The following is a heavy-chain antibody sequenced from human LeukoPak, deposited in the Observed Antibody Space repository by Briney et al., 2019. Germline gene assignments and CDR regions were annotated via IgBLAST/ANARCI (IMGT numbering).Heavy chain of an antibody. V-gene: IGHV1-69*04. Sequence: ASVKVSCKASGGTFSSYAISWVRQAPGQGLEWMGRIIPIFGIANYAQKFQGRVTITADKSTSTAYMELSSLRSEDTAVYYCASPEVAARIPSFDYWGQGTLVTVSS. CDR1: GGTFSSYA. CDR3: ASPEVAARIPSFDY. CDR2: IIPIFGIA. J-gene: IGHJ4*02. D-gene: IGHD2-15*01.